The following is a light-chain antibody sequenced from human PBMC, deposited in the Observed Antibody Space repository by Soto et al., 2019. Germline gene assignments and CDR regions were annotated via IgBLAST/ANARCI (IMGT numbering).Light chain of an antibody. CDR3: CSFVGSPVV. V-gene: IGLV2-23*02. J-gene: IGLJ2*01. CDR2: EVN. Sequence: QSALTQPASVSGSPGQSITISCTGTSSNVGSYKLVSWYQQHPGKAPKLMIFEVNKRPSGVSNRFSGSKSGNTASLTISGLKVEDEADYYCCSFVGSPVVFGGGTKLTVL. CDR1: SSNVGSYKL.